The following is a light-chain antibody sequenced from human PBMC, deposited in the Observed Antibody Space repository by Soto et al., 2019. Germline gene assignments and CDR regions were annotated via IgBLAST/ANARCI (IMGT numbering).Light chain of an antibody. Sequence: EIVLTQSPATLSLSPGERATLFCRASQSVSSSYLAWYQQKPGQAPRLLIYGASSRATGIPDRFSGSGSGTDFTLTISRQEPEDFAVYYCQHYGSSPPITFGQGTRLEIK. CDR3: QHYGSSPPIT. CDR1: QSVSSSY. V-gene: IGKV3-20*01. J-gene: IGKJ5*01. CDR2: GAS.